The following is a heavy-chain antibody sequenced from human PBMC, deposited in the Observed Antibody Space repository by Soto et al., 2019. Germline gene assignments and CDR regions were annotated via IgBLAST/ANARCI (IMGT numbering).Heavy chain of an antibody. CDR1: GGSISSGGYY. CDR3: ARVKSTVTTRRLFDY. CDR2: IYYSGST. Sequence: TLSLTCTVSGGSISSGGYYWSWIRQHPGKGLEWIGYIYYSGSTYYNPSLKSRVTISVDTSKNQFSLKLSSVTAADTAVYYCARVKSTVTTRRLFDYWGQGTLVTVSS. J-gene: IGHJ4*02. V-gene: IGHV4-31*03. D-gene: IGHD4-17*01.